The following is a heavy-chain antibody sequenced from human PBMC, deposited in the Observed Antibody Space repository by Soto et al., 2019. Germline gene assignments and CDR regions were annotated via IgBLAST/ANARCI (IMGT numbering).Heavy chain of an antibody. J-gene: IGHJ6*02. CDR1: GYTFTSYG. V-gene: IGHV1-18*01. CDR3: ARDLPVAGGYYYYYYGMDV. CDR2: ISAYNGNT. Sequence: GASVKVSCKASGYTFTSYGISWVRQAPGQGLEWMGWISAYNGNTNYAQKLQGRVTMTTDTSTSTAYMELRSLRSDDTAVYYCARDLPVAGGYYYYYYGMDVWGPGTTVTVSS. D-gene: IGHD6-19*01.